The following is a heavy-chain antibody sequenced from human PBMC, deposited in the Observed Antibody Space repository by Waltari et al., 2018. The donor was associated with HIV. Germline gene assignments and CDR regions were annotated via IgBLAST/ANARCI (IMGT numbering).Heavy chain of an antibody. CDR2: IYTSGST. CDR3: ARAYYDFWSGTGSSGNWFDP. D-gene: IGHD3-3*01. CDR1: GGSISSGRYS. J-gene: IGHJ5*02. V-gene: IGHV4-61*02. Sequence: QVQLQESGPGLVKPSQTLSLTCTVSGGSISSGRYSWSWIRPPAGKGLELIGRIYTSGSTNYNPSLESRVTISVDTSRNQFSLKLRSVTAADTAVYYCARAYYDFWSGTGSSGNWFDPWGQGTLVTVSS.